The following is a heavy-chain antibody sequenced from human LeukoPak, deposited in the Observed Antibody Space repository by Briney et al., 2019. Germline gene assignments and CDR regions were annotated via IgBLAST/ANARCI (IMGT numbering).Heavy chain of an antibody. D-gene: IGHD1-26*01. V-gene: IGHV4-34*01. J-gene: IGHJ4*02. CDR1: GGSFSSYY. CDR3: ARRNRSIVGATNIDY. Sequence: SETLSLTCAVYGGSFSSYYWSWIRQPPGKGLEWIGEINHSGSTNYNPSLKSRVTISVDTSKNQFSLKLSSVTAADTAVYYCARRNRSIVGATNIDYWGQGTLVTVSS. CDR2: INHSGST.